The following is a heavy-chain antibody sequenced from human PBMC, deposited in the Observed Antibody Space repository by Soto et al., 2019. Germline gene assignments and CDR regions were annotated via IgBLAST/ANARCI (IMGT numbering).Heavy chain of an antibody. V-gene: IGHV1-69*06. CDR3: ARECCSGGSCYPYYYYGMDV. D-gene: IGHD2-15*01. J-gene: IGHJ6*02. CDR1: GGTFSSYA. Sequence: SVKVSCKASGGTFSSYAIRWVRKAPGQGLEWMGGIIPIFGTANYAQKFQGRVTITADKPTSTAYMALSSLRSEDTAVYYCARECCSGGSCYPYYYYGMDVWG. CDR2: IIPIFGTA.